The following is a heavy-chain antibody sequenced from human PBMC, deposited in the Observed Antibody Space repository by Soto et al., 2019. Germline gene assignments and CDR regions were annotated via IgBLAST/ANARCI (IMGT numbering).Heavy chain of an antibody. J-gene: IGHJ3*02. Sequence: GGSLRLSCAASGFTFSSYSMNWVRQAPGKGLEWVSSISSSSSYIYYADSVKGRFTISRDNAKNSLYLQMNSLRAEDTAVYYCARDRNYYGSGSYSDAFDIWGQGTMVTVSS. D-gene: IGHD3-10*01. CDR2: ISSSSSYI. CDR3: ARDRNYYGSGSYSDAFDI. CDR1: GFTFSSYS. V-gene: IGHV3-21*01.